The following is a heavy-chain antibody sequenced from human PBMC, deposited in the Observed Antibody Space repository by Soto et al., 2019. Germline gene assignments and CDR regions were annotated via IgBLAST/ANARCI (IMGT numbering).Heavy chain of an antibody. CDR1: GYTFTSYD. Sequence: ASVKVSCKASGYTFTSYDIEWVRQATGQGLEWMGWMNPNSGDTGYAQQFRGRVSMTRDTSITTAYMELSSLRSEDTAVYYCAVRPGTFDSWGQGTLVTVSS. J-gene: IGHJ4*02. CDR3: AVRPGTFDS. CDR2: MNPNSGDT. V-gene: IGHV1-8*01.